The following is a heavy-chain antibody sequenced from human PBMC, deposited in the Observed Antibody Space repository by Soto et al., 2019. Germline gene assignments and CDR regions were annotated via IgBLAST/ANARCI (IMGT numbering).Heavy chain of an antibody. Sequence: ALVKVSCKASGFTFSNYGLNWVRQAPGQGLEWMGWVSANNGHTNYAQNLQGRVSMTTDTSTSTAYMELRGLTFDDTAVYYCARDXESVTAKHFFYYYAMDVWGPGTTVTVSS. J-gene: IGHJ6*02. CDR1: GFTFSNYG. V-gene: IGHV1-18*01. CDR3: ARDXESVTAKHFFYYYAMDV. D-gene: IGHD2-8*01. CDR2: VSANNGHT.